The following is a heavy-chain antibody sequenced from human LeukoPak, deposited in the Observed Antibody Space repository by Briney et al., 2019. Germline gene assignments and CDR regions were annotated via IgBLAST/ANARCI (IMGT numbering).Heavy chain of an antibody. J-gene: IGHJ4*02. D-gene: IGHD3-3*01. V-gene: IGHV4-61*02. CDR2: IYTSGST. Sequence: SQTLSLTCTVSGGSISSGSYYWSWIRQPAGKGLEWIGRIYTSGSTNYNPSLKSRVTISVGTSKNQFSLKLSSVTAADTAVYYCAREGPYYDFWSGYETTWFDYWGQGTLVTVSS. CDR1: GGSISSGSYY. CDR3: AREGPYYDFWSGYETTWFDY.